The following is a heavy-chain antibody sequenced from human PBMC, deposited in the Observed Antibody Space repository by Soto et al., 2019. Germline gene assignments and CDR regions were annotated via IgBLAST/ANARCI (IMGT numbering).Heavy chain of an antibody. V-gene: IGHV3-48*02. CDR1: GFTFSSYS. Sequence: LRLSCAASGFTFSSYSMNWVRQAPGKGLEWVSYISSSSSTIYYADSVKGRFTISRDNAKNSLYLQMNSLRDEDTAVYYCARSVVTPYYYYYGMGVWGQGTTVTV. CDR3: ARSVVTPYYYYYGMGV. D-gene: IGHD2-21*02. CDR2: ISSSSSTI. J-gene: IGHJ6*02.